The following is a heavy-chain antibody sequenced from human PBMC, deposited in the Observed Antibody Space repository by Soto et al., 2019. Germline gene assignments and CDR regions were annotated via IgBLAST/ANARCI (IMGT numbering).Heavy chain of an antibody. CDR2: IIPIFGTA. V-gene: IGHV1-69*13. D-gene: IGHD2-21*02. CDR3: ARDLNAVVTPPYYYRMDA. CDR1: GGTFSSYA. J-gene: IGHJ6*02. Sequence: SVKVSCKASGGTFSSYAISWVRQAPGQGLEWMGGIIPIFGTANYAQKFQGRVTITADESTSTAHMELSSLRSEDTAVYYCARDLNAVVTPPYYYRMDAWGQGTTVRVSS.